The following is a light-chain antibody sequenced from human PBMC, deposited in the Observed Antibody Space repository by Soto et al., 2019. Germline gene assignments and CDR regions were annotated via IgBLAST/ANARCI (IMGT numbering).Light chain of an antibody. V-gene: IGKV3-11*01. J-gene: IGKJ5*01. CDR3: QLYRDSLSIT. CDR1: ESVSSY. CDR2: ETS. Sequence: EIVLTQSPAPLSLSPGESATLSCRASESVSSYLAWYQQKPGLPPRLLIYETSNRVIGIPARFSGSGSGTDFSLTISRLEPEDFAVYYCQLYRDSLSITFGQGTRLEIK.